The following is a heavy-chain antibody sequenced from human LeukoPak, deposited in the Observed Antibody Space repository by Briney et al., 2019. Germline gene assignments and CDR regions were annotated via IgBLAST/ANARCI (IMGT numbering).Heavy chain of an antibody. CDR3: ARGLRITIFGVVDDYYYYMDV. J-gene: IGHJ6*03. V-gene: IGHV3-20*04. CDR2: INWNGGST. Sequence: PGGSLRLSCAASGFTFDDYGMSWVRQAPGKGLEWVSGINWNGGSTGYADFVKGRFTISRDNAKNSLYLQMNSLRAEDTALYYCARGLRITIFGVVDDYYYYMDVWGKGTTVTVSS. D-gene: IGHD3-3*01. CDR1: GFTFDDYG.